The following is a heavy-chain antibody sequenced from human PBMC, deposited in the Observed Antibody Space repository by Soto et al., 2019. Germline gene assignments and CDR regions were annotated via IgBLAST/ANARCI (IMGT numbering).Heavy chain of an antibody. J-gene: IGHJ5*02. D-gene: IGHD5-12*01. CDR2: TYHIAST. V-gene: IGHV4-59*01. CDR3: ARFTYKSGFNWFDT. CDR1: GAPINSDY. Sequence: QVQLQESGPALVKPSETLSLTCTVSGAPINSDYWSWIRQPPGKGLEWIGYTYHIASTDYNPSLKSRVSISIDKSKNQFSLIPRSVTAADTAVYFCARFTYKSGFNWFDTWGQGPQVSVSS.